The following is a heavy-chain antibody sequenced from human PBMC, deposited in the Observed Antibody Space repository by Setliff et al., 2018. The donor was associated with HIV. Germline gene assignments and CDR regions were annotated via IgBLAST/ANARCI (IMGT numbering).Heavy chain of an antibody. CDR2: ISDDGSEK. D-gene: IGHD3-9*01. Sequence: PGGSLRLSCAASGFTFNNYAMHWVRQAPGKGQECVAVISDDGSEKFYVDSVKGRFTITRDNSNNSLYLQMNSLRAEDTAVYYCARDPYPYFDYWDWYFDLCGRGTLVTVSS. CDR1: GFTFNNYA. CDR3: ARDPYPYFDYWDWYFDL. J-gene: IGHJ2*01. V-gene: IGHV3-30*04.